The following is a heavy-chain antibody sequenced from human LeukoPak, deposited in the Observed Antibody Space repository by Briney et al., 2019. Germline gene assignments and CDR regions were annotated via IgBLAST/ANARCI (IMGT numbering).Heavy chain of an antibody. CDR2: ISYDGSNK. Sequence: GRSLRLSCAASGFTFSSYGMHWVRQAPGKELEWVADISYDGSNKYYADSVKGRFTISRDNSKNTLYLQMNSLRAEDTAVYYCAKDAVDDMTAPNTNWFDPWGQGTLVTVSS. CDR1: GFTFSSYG. CDR3: AKDAVDDMTAPNTNWFDP. V-gene: IGHV3-30*18. D-gene: IGHD2-21*02. J-gene: IGHJ5*02.